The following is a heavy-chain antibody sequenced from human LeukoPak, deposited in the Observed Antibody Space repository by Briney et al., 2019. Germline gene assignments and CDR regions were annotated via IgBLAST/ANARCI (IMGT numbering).Heavy chain of an antibody. D-gene: IGHD6-19*01. Sequence: GGSLRLSCAASGFTFDDYGMSWVRQAPGKGLEWVPGINWNGGSTGYADSVKGRFTISRDNARNSLYLQMNSLRAEDTALYYCARVKSGSGWYDAFDIWGQGTMVTVSS. CDR1: GFTFDDYG. CDR3: ARVKSGSGWYDAFDI. CDR2: INWNGGST. J-gene: IGHJ3*02. V-gene: IGHV3-20*04.